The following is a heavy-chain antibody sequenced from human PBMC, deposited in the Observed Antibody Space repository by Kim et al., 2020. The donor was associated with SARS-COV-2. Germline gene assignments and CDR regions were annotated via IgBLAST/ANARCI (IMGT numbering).Heavy chain of an antibody. CDR2: ISYDGSNK. D-gene: IGHD3-10*01. V-gene: IGHV3-30*18. CDR3: AKGDGSGSRKVFDY. CDR1: GFTFSSYG. J-gene: IGHJ4*02. Sequence: GGSLRLSCAASGFTFSSYGMHWVRQAPGKGLEWVAVISYDGSNKYYADSVKGRFTISRDNSKNTLYLQMNSLRAEDTAVYYCAKGDGSGSRKVFDYWGQGTLVTVSS.